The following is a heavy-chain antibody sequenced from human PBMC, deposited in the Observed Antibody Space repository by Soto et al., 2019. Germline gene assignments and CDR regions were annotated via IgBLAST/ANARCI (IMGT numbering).Heavy chain of an antibody. Sequence: GGSLRLSCGVSGFTFSGFWMSWVRQAPGKGLEWVANIKQDGSDKNYVDSMRGRFTISRDNAKNTLYLQMNSLRAEDTAVYYCARDLWRQQLVNWGQGTLVTVSS. CDR1: GFTFSGFW. CDR3: ARDLWRQQLVN. J-gene: IGHJ4*02. V-gene: IGHV3-7*03. D-gene: IGHD6-13*01. CDR2: IKQDGSDK.